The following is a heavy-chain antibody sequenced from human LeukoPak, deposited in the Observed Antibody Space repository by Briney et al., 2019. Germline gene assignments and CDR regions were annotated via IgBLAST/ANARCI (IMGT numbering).Heavy chain of an antibody. V-gene: IGHV3-30*03. D-gene: IGHD1-1*01. CDR1: GFTFTTFG. J-gene: IGHJ4*02. Sequence: PGGSLRLSCAASGFTFTTFGIHWVRQAPGKGLEWVAAISPDGNIDYYSDSVKGRFSISRDDSKNMIYLQMNSLRGEDSAVYFCARINNFDDFWGQGTLVIVSS. CDR2: ISPDGNID. CDR3: ARINNFDDF.